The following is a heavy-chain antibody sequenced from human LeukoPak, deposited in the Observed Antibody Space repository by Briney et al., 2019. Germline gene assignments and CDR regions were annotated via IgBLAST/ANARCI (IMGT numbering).Heavy chain of an antibody. J-gene: IGHJ6*04. V-gene: IGHV4-59*01. Sequence: PSETLSLTCTVSGGSISSYYWSWIRQPPGKGLGWIGYIYYSGSTNYNPSLKSRVTISVDTSKNQFSLKLSSVTAADTAVYYCAREYCSSTSCYGMDVWGKGTMVTVSS. CDR3: AREYCSSTSCYGMDV. CDR2: IYYSGST. D-gene: IGHD2-2*01. CDR1: GGSISSYY.